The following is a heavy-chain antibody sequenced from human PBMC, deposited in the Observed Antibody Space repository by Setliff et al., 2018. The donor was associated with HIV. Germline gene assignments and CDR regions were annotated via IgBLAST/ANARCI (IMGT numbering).Heavy chain of an antibody. Sequence: LSLTCAVSGYSISSGYYWGWIRQPPGKGLEWIGSIYHSGSTYDSPSLKSRVTISVDTSKNQFSLKLSSVTAADTAIYYCARQVGSQYSYWAYYFDSWGQGALVTVSS. J-gene: IGHJ4*02. CDR1: GYSISSGYY. V-gene: IGHV4-38-2*01. CDR2: IYHSGST. D-gene: IGHD5-18*01. CDR3: ARQVGSQYSYWAYYFDS.